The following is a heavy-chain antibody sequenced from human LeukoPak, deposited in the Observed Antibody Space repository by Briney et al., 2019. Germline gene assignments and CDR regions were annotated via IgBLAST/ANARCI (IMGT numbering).Heavy chain of an antibody. CDR1: GGTFSSYA. CDR2: IIPIFGTA. D-gene: IGHD4-23*01. V-gene: IGHV1-69*05. Sequence: VASVKVSCKASGGTFSSYAISWVRQAPGQGLEWMGGIIPIFGTANYAQKFQGRVTITTDESTSTAYMELSSLRSEDTAVYYCARVTPPDNWFDPWGQGTLVTVSS. CDR3: ARVTPPDNWFDP. J-gene: IGHJ5*02.